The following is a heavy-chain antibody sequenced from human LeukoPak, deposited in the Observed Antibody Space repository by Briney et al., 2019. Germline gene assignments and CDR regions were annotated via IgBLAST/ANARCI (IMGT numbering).Heavy chain of an antibody. D-gene: IGHD5-18*01. CDR2: IYYSGST. J-gene: IGHJ4*02. CDR3: ARFGGYSYGYYFDY. CDR1: GGSISSYY. V-gene: IGHV4-59*01. Sequence: SETLSLTCTVSGGSISSYYWSWIRQPPGKGLEWIGYIYYSGSTNYNPSLKSRVTISADTSKNQFSLKLSSVTAADTAVYYCARFGGYSYGYYFDYWGQGALVTVSS.